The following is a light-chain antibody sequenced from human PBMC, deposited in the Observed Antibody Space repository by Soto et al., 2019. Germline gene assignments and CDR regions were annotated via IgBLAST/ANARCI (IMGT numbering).Light chain of an antibody. Sequence: QLVLTQSPSASASLGASVKLTCTLSSGHSSYAIAWHQQQPEKGPRYLMKLNSDDSHSKGDGIPDRFSGSSSGAERYLTISSLQSEDEADYSCQTWGTGIQVFGGGTKVTVL. J-gene: IGLJ3*02. V-gene: IGLV4-69*01. CDR1: SGHSSYA. CDR2: LNSDDSH. CDR3: QTWGTGIQV.